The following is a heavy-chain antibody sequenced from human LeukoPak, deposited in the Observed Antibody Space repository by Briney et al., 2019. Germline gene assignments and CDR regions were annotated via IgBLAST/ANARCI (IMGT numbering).Heavy chain of an antibody. CDR3: AKDRDIVGASYFDY. V-gene: IGHV3-23*01. CDR2: ISGSGGST. D-gene: IGHD1-26*01. Sequence: PGASLRLSCAASGFTFSSYAMSWVRQAPGKGLEWASAISGSGGSTYYADSVKGRFTISRDNSKNTLYLQMNSLRAEDTAVYYCAKDRDIVGASYFDYWGQGTLVTVSS. CDR1: GFTFSSYA. J-gene: IGHJ4*02.